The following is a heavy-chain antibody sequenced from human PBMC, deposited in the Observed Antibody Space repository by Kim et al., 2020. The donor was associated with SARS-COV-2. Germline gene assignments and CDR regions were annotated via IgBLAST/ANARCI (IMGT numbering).Heavy chain of an antibody. Sequence: SVKVSCKASGGTFSSYAISWVRQAPGQGPEWMGGIIPIFGTANYAQKFQGRVTITADESTSTAYMELSSLRSEDTAVYYCASSLAVAGPTLSYNWFDPWRQGPLVTGSS. V-gene: IGHV1-69*13. D-gene: IGHD6-19*01. CDR3: ASSLAVAGPTLSYNWFDP. CDR1: GGTFSSYA. J-gene: IGHJ5*02. CDR2: IIPIFGTA.